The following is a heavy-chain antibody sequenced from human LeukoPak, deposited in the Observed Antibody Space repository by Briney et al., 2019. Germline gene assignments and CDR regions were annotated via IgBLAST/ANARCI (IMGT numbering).Heavy chain of an antibody. CDR3: AGHYDTLTGARGGKAAFDI. D-gene: IGHD3-9*01. V-gene: IGHV3-30*02. CDR2: IRYDGSNK. CDR1: GFTFSSYG. Sequence: GGSLRLSCAASGFTFSSYGMHWVRQAPGMGLEWVAFIRYDGSNKYYADSVRGRFTISRDNSKNTLYFEMNSLRVEDTAVYYCAGHYDTLTGARGGKAAFDIWGQGTMVTVSS. J-gene: IGHJ3*02.